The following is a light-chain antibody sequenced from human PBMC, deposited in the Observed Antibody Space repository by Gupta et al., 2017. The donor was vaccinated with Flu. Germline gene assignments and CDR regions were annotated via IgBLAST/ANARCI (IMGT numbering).Light chain of an antibody. CDR1: LSNIDSNA. CDR3: AAWDDSLNGFWV. J-gene: IGLJ3*02. CDR2: CNN. Sequence: QSVLTPPPSASETPGQRVTISCSGRLSNIDSNAVNWYQQLPGTAPKLLIHCNNQRPSGVPDRFSGSKSGTSASLVISGLQSEDEADYYCAAWDDSLNGFWVFGGGTKLTVL. V-gene: IGLV1-44*01.